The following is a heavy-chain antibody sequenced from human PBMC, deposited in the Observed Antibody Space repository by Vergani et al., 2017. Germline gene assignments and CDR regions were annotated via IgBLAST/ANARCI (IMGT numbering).Heavy chain of an antibody. V-gene: IGHV4-61*02. CDR3: AREGIVVEPAALEDYYYMDV. Sequence: QVQLQESGPGLVKPSQTLSLTCTVSGGSISSARYYWSWIRQPAGKGLEWIGRIYNSGSTNYNPSLKSRVTISVDTSKKQFSLKLSPVTAADTAVYYCAREGIVVEPAALEDYYYMDVWGKGTTVTVSS. CDR2: IYNSGST. CDR1: GGSISSARYY. J-gene: IGHJ6*03. D-gene: IGHD2-2*01.